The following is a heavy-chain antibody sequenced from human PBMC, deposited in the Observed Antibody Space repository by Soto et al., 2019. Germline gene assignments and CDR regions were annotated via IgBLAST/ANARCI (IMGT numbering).Heavy chain of an antibody. Sequence: LSLTCAASGFTFSSYAMHWVRQAPGKGLEWVAVISYDGSNKYYADSVKGRFTISRDNSKNTLYLQMNSLRAEDTAVYYCARVGIAVQDGMDVWGQGTTVTVSS. D-gene: IGHD6-19*01. CDR2: ISYDGSNK. CDR1: GFTFSSYA. CDR3: ARVGIAVQDGMDV. J-gene: IGHJ6*02. V-gene: IGHV3-30-3*01.